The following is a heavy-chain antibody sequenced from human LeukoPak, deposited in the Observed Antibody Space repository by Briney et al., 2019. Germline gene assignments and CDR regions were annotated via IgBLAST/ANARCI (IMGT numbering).Heavy chain of an antibody. CDR2: INPNSGGT. V-gene: IGHV1-2*06. J-gene: IGHJ4*02. CDR3: ARDPPASDYFDY. Sequence: EASVKVSCKASGYTFTGYYMNWVRQAPGQGLEWMGRINPNSGGTKYVQKFQGRVTMTRDTSIGTAYMELSRLRSDDTAVYYCARDPPASDYFDYWGQGIVVTVSS. CDR1: GYTFTGYY.